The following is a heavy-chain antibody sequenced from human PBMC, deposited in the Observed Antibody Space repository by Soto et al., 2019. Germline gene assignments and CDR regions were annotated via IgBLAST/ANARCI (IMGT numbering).Heavy chain of an antibody. V-gene: IGHV3-30*18. J-gene: IGHJ4*02. CDR1: GFTFSSYG. D-gene: IGHD3-22*01. CDR3: AKQDSSGYYYFDY. CDR2: ISYDGSNK. Sequence: GGSLRLSCAASGFTFSSYGMRWVRQAPGKGLEWVAVISYDGSNKYYADSVKGRFTISRDNSKNTLYLQMNSLRAEDTAVYYCAKQDSSGYYYFDYWGQGTLVTVSS.